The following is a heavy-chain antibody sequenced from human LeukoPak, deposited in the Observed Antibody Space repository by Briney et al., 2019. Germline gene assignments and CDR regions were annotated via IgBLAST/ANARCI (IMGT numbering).Heavy chain of an antibody. CDR3: ARIIFSGYDFGFDY. J-gene: IGHJ4*02. Sequence: ASVKVSCKASGYTFTSYAMHWVRQAPGQRLEWMGWINAGNGNTKYSQKFQGRVTITRDTSASTAYMELSSLRSEDTAVYYCARIIFSGYDFGFDYWGQGTLVTVSS. V-gene: IGHV1-3*01. CDR1: GYTFTSYA. D-gene: IGHD5-12*01. CDR2: INAGNGNT.